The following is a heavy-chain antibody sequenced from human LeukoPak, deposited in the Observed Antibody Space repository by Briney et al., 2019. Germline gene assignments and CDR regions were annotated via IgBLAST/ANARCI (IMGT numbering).Heavy chain of an antibody. CDR1: GGSITTYH. V-gene: IGHV4-59*01. CDR2: AYYRGST. Sequence: SETLSLTCTVSGGSITTYHWNWIRQPPGKGLEWIGYAYYRGSTKYNPSLKSRVSLSVDTSKNQVSLKLSSVTAADTAVYFCARSYGSYVLDYWGQGSLVIVSS. J-gene: IGHJ4*02. D-gene: IGHD6-6*01. CDR3: ARSYGSYVLDY.